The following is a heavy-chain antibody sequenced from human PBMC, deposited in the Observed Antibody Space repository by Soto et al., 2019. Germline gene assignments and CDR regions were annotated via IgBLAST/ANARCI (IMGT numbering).Heavy chain of an antibody. Sequence: QVQLQQWGAGLLKPSETLSLTCAVYGGSFSGHYWSWIRQPPGKGLEWIGEINHSGTTNYNPSLKSRVTISVDTSKNQLSLKLTSVTAADTAVYDCARDRITVFGSYYYYMDVWGKGTTVTVSS. D-gene: IGHD3-3*01. J-gene: IGHJ6*03. V-gene: IGHV4-34*01. CDR3: ARDRITVFGSYYYYMDV. CDR1: GGSFSGHY. CDR2: INHSGTT.